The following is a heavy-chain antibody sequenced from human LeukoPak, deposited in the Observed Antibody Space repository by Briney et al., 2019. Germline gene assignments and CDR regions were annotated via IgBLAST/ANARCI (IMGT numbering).Heavy chain of an antibody. V-gene: IGHV1-18*01. J-gene: IGHJ4*02. CDR1: GYTFTSYG. CDR3: ARDLWDGYRTPLGFDY. Sequence: GASVKVSCKASGYTFTSYGISWVRQAPGQGLEWMGWISAYNGNTNYAQKLQGRVTMTTDTSTSTAYMELRSLRSDDTAVYYCARDLWDGYRTPLGFDYWGQGTLVTVSS. CDR2: ISAYNGNT. D-gene: IGHD5-24*01.